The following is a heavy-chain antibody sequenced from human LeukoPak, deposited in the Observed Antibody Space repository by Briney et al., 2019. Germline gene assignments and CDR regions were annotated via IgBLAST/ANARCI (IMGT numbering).Heavy chain of an antibody. CDR2: IIDTGST. J-gene: IGHJ4*02. CDR3: ARGLASGYPPIPFDY. D-gene: IGHD3-3*01. Sequence: PSETLSLTCVVYGESFSGYYWTWIRQPPGKGLEWIGEIIDTGSTKYNSSLKGRVTISVDTSKNEFSLNLTSVTAADTAIYYCARGLASGYPPIPFDYWGQGTLVTVSS. CDR1: GESFSGYY. V-gene: IGHV4-34*12.